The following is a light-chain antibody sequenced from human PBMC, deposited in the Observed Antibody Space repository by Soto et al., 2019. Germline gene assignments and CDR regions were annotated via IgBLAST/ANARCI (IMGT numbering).Light chain of an antibody. CDR3: QPHSNSPWT. J-gene: IGKJ1*01. Sequence: EIVLTQSPGTLTLSPGESASLSCRASQTISNNYLVWYRQKPGQAPRLLIYAVSSRAAGIPDRFSGSGSGTDFALTIARLEPEDSAVSYCQPHSNSPWTFGQGTRVDI. CDR1: QTISNNY. V-gene: IGKV3-20*01. CDR2: AVS.